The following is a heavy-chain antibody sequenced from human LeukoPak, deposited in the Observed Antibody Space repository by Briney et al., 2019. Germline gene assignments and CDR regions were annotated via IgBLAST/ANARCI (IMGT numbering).Heavy chain of an antibody. V-gene: IGHV3-21*01. D-gene: IGHD3-22*01. J-gene: IGHJ4*02. CDR3: ARDGFSGDYYDSSGYISLDY. CDR2: ISSSSSYI. CDR1: GFTFSSYS. Sequence: GGSLRLSCAASGFTFSSYSMNWVRQAPGKGLEWVSSISSSSSYIYYADSVKGRFTISRDNAKNSLYLQMNSLRAEDTAVYYCARDGFSGDYYDSSGYISLDYWGQGTLVTVSS.